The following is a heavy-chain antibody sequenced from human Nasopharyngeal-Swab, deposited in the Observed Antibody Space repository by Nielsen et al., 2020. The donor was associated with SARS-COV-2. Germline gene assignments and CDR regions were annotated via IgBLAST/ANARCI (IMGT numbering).Heavy chain of an antibody. D-gene: IGHD2-15*01. CDR3: AKDSGAGFCDDGSCFPTNH. J-gene: IGHJ5*02. Sequence: GESLKISCAASGFPFSRYWMSWVRHAPGKGLEWVSGMSGRGEKTYYAESVKGRFTISRDVSKNTLYLQMNGLRAEDTAVYYCAKDSGAGFCDDGSCFPTNHWGQGTLVTVSS. CDR2: MSGRGEKT. V-gene: IGHV3-23*01. CDR1: GFPFSRYW.